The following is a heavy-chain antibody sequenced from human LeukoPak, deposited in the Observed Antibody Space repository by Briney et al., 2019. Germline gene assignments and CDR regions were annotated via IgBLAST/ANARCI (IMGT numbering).Heavy chain of an antibody. D-gene: IGHD5-24*01. CDR1: GFTLSSLS. J-gene: IGHJ4*02. V-gene: IGHV3-21*01. CDR3: AVEMATNLY. Sequence: GGSLRPSRAPSGFTLSSLSMMWVRHPPGGRLEWVSSISSSSSYIYYAGSVKGRFTISRDNAKNSLYLQMNSLRAEDTAVYYCAVEMATNLYWGQGTLVTVSS. CDR2: ISSSSSYI.